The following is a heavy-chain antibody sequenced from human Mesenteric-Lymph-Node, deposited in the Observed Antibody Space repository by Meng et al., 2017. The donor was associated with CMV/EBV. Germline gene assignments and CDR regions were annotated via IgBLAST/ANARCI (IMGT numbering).Heavy chain of an antibody. CDR1: GYTFTKDA. CDR2: INTGNGNT. V-gene: IGHV1-3*04. D-gene: IGHD6-13*01. Sequence: QVQLVQSGAEVKKPGASVMVSCKASGYTFTKDAMHWVRQAPGQRPEWMGWINTGNGNTKYSQKFQDRVTISRNTSASTAYMELSSLRSEDTAVYYCAGGIAAAGSRWFDPWGQGTLVTVSS. CDR3: AGGIAAAGSRWFDP. J-gene: IGHJ5*02.